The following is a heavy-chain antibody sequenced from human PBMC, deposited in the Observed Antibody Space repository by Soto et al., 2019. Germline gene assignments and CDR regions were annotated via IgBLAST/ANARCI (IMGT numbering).Heavy chain of an antibody. Sequence: PGGSLRLSCAASGFTFSSYAMSWVRQAPGKGLEWVSAISGSGGSTYYADSVKGRFTISRDNSKNTLYLQMNSLRAEDTAVYYCAKSPAGGGSNYYYYGMDVWGQGTTVTVSS. V-gene: IGHV3-23*01. CDR1: GFTFSSYA. CDR3: AKSPAGGGSNYYYYGMDV. J-gene: IGHJ6*02. CDR2: ISGSGGST. D-gene: IGHD1-26*01.